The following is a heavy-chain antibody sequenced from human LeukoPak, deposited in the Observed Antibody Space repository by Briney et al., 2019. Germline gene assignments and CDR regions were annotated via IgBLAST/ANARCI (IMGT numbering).Heavy chain of an antibody. CDR3: AARPENYKGDAFDI. J-gene: IGHJ3*02. CDR2: IVVGSGNT. CDR1: GYTFTGYY. D-gene: IGHD3-10*01. V-gene: IGHV1-58*02. Sequence: SVKVSCKASGYTFTGYYMHWVRQAPGQGLEWIGWIVVGSGNTNYAQRFQERVTITRDMSTSTAYMELSSLRSEDTAVYYCAARPENYKGDAFDIWGQGTMVTVSS.